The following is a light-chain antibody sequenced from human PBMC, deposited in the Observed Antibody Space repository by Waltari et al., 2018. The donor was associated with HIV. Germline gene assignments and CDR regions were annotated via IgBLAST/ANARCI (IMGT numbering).Light chain of an antibody. J-gene: IGKJ1*01. CDR1: QVVSLNY. CDR2: NTS. V-gene: IGKV3D-20*02. CDR3: QECTGSSWT. Sequence: IVLTQSPGTLSLSPGARATLSCRADQVVSLNYFACYQQRPGHAPRLLVYNTSDRAAGIPDRFSAAGSGTQFTLAISRLEPEDFAVYYCQECTGSSWTFGQGT.